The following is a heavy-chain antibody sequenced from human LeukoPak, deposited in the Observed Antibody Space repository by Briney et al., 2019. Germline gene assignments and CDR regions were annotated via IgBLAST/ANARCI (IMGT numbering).Heavy chain of an antibody. CDR3: ARGSGYDYGLPDY. V-gene: IGHV4-4*07. J-gene: IGHJ4*02. CDR1: GDSISHYY. Sequence: PLETLSLTCTVSGDSISHYYWSWIRQPAGKGLEWIGRIYSTATTNYNPSLESRVTMSLDTSKNQFSLKLSAVTAADTAVYYCARGSGYDYGLPDYWGQGTLVTVSS. CDR2: IYSTATT. D-gene: IGHD5-12*01.